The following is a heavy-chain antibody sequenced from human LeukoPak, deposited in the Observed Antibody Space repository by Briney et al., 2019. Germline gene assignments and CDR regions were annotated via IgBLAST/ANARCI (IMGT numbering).Heavy chain of an antibody. CDR2: TSYSEVT. Sequence: PLETLSLTCSVSGGSINNYYWSWIRQPPGKGLEWVGYTSYSEVTDYNPSLKSRVTISVDTSKNQFSLKLTSVTAADTAVYYCARCPKGVYYYYMDVWGKGTTVTVSS. V-gene: IGHV4-59*01. CDR3: ARCPKGVYYYYMDV. CDR1: GGSINNYY. J-gene: IGHJ6*03.